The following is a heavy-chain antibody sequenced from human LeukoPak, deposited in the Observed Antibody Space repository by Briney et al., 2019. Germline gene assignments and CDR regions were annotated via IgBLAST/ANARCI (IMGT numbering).Heavy chain of an antibody. D-gene: IGHD3-9*01. CDR2: ISAYNGNT. V-gene: IGHV1-18*01. CDR3: PRDSYYDILTGYYQNYYYHGMDL. J-gene: IGHJ6*02. Sequence: ASVKVSCKDSGYTFTSYGISWVRQAPGQGLEWMVWISAYNGNTNYAQKLQGRVTITTDTSTSTAYIELRSLRSDDTAVYHCPRDSYYDILTGYYQNYYYHGMDLWAQGTTVTVPS. CDR1: GYTFTSYG.